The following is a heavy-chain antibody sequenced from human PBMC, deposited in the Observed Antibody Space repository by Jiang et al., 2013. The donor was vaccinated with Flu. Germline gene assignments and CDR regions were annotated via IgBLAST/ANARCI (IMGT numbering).Heavy chain of an antibody. Sequence: GAEVKKPGASVKVSCKTSGYSFTSYGISWVRQAPGQGLEWMGWISAHTGKAKYAQKVQGRVTMTTDTSTRTVYMELRSLRADDTAVYFCARVPGLYDILTGYRYQFDYWGQGTLVTVSS. CDR1: GYSFTSYG. D-gene: IGHD3-9*01. CDR2: ISAHTGKA. V-gene: IGHV1-18*01. CDR3: ARVPGLYDILTGYRYQFDY. J-gene: IGHJ4*02.